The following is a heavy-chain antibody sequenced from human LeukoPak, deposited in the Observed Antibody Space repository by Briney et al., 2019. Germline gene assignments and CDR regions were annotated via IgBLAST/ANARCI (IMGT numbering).Heavy chain of an antibody. CDR3: ASVTLSAYDGDY. D-gene: IGHD5-12*01. Sequence: ASVKVSCKATGYTFTDYFMHWVRQAPGQGLEWMGWINPKSGGTSYAQKFQGRVTMTRDTSISTAYMELSRPTSDDTAVYYCASVTLSAYDGDYRGQGTLVTVSS. J-gene: IGHJ4*02. CDR2: INPKSGGT. V-gene: IGHV1-2*02. CDR1: GYTFTDYF.